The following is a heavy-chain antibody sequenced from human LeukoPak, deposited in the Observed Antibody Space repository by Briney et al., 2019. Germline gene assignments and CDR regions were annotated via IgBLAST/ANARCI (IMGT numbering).Heavy chain of an antibody. Sequence: GGSLRLSCGASGFSFSSYWMSWVRQAPGKGLEWVANIKQDGSEQYFVDSVKGRFTILRDNAKNLVYLQMNSLRVEDTALYYRARETNYDFWSGYGYWGQGTLVTVSS. D-gene: IGHD3-3*01. CDR2: IKQDGSEQ. J-gene: IGHJ4*02. V-gene: IGHV3-7*01. CDR3: ARETNYDFWSGYGY. CDR1: GFSFSSYW.